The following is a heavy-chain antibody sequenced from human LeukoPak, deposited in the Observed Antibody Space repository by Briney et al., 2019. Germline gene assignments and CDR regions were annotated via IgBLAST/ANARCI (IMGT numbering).Heavy chain of an antibody. V-gene: IGHV4-30-4*01. D-gene: IGHD2-2*01. J-gene: IGHJ3*02. CDR1: GGSISSGDYY. CDR2: IYYSGST. Sequence: PSQTLSLTCTVSGGSISSGDYYWSWIRQPPGKGLEWIEYIYYSGSTYYNPSLKSRVTISVDTSKNQFSLKLSSVTAADTAVYYCASFSSHPARGNDAFDIWGQGTMVTVSS. CDR3: ASFSSHPARGNDAFDI.